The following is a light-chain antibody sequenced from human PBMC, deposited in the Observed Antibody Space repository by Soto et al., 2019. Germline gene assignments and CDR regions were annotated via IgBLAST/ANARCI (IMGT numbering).Light chain of an antibody. V-gene: IGLV2-23*01. Sequence: QSALTQPASVSGSPGQSITISCTGTSSDVGSQNRVSWYQQYPGKALKLMISEDKNRPSGVSTRFPGSKSGNTASLTIAGLRSEDEADYYCCSYAGASPYVFGTGTKLTVL. J-gene: IGLJ1*01. CDR1: SSDVGSQNR. CDR2: EDK. CDR3: CSYAGASPYV.